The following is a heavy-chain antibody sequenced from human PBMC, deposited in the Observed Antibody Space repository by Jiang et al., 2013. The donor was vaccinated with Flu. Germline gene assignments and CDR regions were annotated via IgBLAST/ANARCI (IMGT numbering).Heavy chain of an antibody. D-gene: IGHD6-19*01. CDR3: ARGRTNLVWYSSGWYRAFDI. CDR2: IDPSDSYT. Sequence: VQLVESGAEVKKPGESLRISCKGSGYSFTSYWISWVRQMPGKGLEWMGRIDPSDSYTNYSPSFQGHVTISADKSISTAYLQWSSLKASDTAMYYCARGRTNLVWYSSGWYRAFDIWGQGTMVTVSS. J-gene: IGHJ3*02. V-gene: IGHV5-10-1*03. CDR1: GYSFTSYW.